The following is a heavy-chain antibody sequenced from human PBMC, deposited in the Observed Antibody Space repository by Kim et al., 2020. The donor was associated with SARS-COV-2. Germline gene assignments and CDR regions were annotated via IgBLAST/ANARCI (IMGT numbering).Heavy chain of an antibody. Sequence: AASVKGRFTTFRDNSKNTLYLQMQSLKAEDTAVYYCAKASSSVIARSFNSWGQGTLVTVSS. V-gene: IGHV3-23*01. D-gene: IGHD2-21*01. CDR3: AKASSSVIARSFNS. J-gene: IGHJ5*01.